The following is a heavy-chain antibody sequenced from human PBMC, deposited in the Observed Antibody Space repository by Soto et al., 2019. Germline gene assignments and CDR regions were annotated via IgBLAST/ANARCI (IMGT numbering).Heavy chain of an antibody. V-gene: IGHV3-49*03. J-gene: IGHJ5*02. CDR3: TRDLGSSSWPDWFDP. Sequence: GGSLRLSCTASGFTFGDYAMSWFRQAPGKGLEWVGFIRSKAYGGTTEYAASVKGRFTISRDDSKSIAYLQMNSLKTEDTAVYYCTRDLGSSSWPDWFDPWGQGTLVTVSS. CDR2: IRSKAYGGTT. CDR1: GFTFGDYA. D-gene: IGHD6-13*01.